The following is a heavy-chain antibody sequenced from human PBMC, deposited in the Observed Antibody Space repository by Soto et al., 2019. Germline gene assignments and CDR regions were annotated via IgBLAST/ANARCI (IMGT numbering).Heavy chain of an antibody. CDR3: ARMAVAGTVGPFDY. J-gene: IGHJ4*02. CDR2: IIPIFGTA. CDR1: GGTFSSYA. D-gene: IGHD6-19*01. V-gene: IGHV1-69*13. Sequence: ASVKVSCKASGGTFSSYAISWVRQAPGQGLEWMGGIIPIFGTANYAQKFQGRVTITADESTSTAYMELSSLRSEDTAVYYCARMAVAGTVGPFDYWGQGTLVTVSS.